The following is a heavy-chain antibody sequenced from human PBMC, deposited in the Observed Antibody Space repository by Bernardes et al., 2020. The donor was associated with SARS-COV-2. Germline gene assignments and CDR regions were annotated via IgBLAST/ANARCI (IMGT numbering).Heavy chain of an antibody. J-gene: IGHJ6*02. D-gene: IGHD3-3*01. CDR1: GFTFSSYW. Sequence: GGSLRLSCAASGFTFSSYWMHWVRQAPGKGLEWVSRINSDGSSTSYADSVKGRFTISRDNAKNTLYLQMNSLRAEDTAVYYCARDLYDFWSGYFGPVTNYYYYGMDVWGQGTTVTVSS. CDR3: ARDLYDFWSGYFGPVTNYYYYGMDV. V-gene: IGHV3-74*01. CDR2: INSDGSST.